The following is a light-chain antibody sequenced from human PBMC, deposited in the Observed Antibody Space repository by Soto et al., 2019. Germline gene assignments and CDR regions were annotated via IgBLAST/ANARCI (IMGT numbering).Light chain of an antibody. J-gene: IGKJ2*01. CDR3: QQSYSPLRT. Sequence: DIQMTQSPSSLSASVGDRVTIACRASQPINNYLNWYQLKPGKAPKLLIFGASSLRTGAPSRFSGNGSATAFTLTIDSLQPEDTATYFCQQSYSPLRTVGQGTKLEI. CDR1: QPINNY. V-gene: IGKV1-39*01. CDR2: GAS.